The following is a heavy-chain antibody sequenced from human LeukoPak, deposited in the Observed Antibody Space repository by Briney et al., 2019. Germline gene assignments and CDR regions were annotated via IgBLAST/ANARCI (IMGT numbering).Heavy chain of an antibody. CDR3: ARDLYGSGRDYGNGFDP. D-gene: IGHD3-10*01. CDR1: GFTFDDYG. V-gene: IGHV3-20*04. J-gene: IGHJ5*01. Sequence: GGSLRLSCAASGFTFDDYGMSWVRQAPGKGLEWVSGINWDDGSTVYADSVKGRFTISRDNAKNSLYLQMNSLRAEDTAVYYCARDLYGSGRDYGNGFDPWGQGTMVTVSS. CDR2: INWDDGST.